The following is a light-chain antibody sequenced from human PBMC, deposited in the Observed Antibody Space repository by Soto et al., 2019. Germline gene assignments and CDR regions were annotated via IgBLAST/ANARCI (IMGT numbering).Light chain of an antibody. V-gene: IGKV3-15*01. CDR2: GAS. CDR3: QQYNNWPSWT. CDR1: QSVSSN. Sequence: EIVMTQSPATLSVSPGERATLSCRASQSVSSNLAWYQQRPGQAPRLLIYGASTRATDIPARFSGGGSGTEFTLTVSSLQSEDFAVYYCQQYNNWPSWTFGQGTKVEIK. J-gene: IGKJ1*01.